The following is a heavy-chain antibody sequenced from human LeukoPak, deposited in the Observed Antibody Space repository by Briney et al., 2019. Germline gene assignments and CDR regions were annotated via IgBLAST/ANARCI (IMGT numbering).Heavy chain of an antibody. D-gene: IGHD4-17*01. J-gene: IGHJ4*02. CDR3: ARGRQGDYSVDY. Sequence: ASVKVSCKASGYTFTIYDINWVRQATGQGLEWMGWMNPNSGNTGYAQKFQGRVTMTRNTSISTAYMELSSLRSEDTAVYYCARGRQGDYSVDYWGQGTLVTVSS. CDR2: MNPNSGNT. CDR1: GYTFTIYD. V-gene: IGHV1-8*01.